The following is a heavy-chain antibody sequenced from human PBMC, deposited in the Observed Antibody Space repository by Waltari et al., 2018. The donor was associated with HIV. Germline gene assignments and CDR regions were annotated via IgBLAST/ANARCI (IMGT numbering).Heavy chain of an antibody. J-gene: IGHJ3*02. CDR1: GGSISSYY. D-gene: IGHD2-2*01. CDR2: IYNTGST. CDR3: AREYCSSTSCSPNGRLGAFDI. V-gene: IGHV4-4*07. Sequence: QVQLQESGPGLVKPSETLSLICTVSGGSISSYYWSWIRQPAGKGLEGIGRIYNTGSTNDYPSLKSRRAMAVDTAKNQFSLKLSSVTATDTAVYFCAREYCSSTSCSPNGRLGAFDIWGQGTMVTVSS.